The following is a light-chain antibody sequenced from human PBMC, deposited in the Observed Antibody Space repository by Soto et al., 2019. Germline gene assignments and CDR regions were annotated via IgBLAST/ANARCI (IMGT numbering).Light chain of an antibody. CDR3: QSNDSSLSGYV. J-gene: IGLJ1*01. Sequence: QPVLTQPPSVSGAPGQRVTISCTGGTSNIGAGYDVHWYQQLPGTAPKLLIYGNSNRPSGVPDRFSGSKSGTSASLAITGLQAEDEGDYYCQSNDSSLSGYVFGTGTKLTVL. CDR2: GNS. V-gene: IGLV1-40*01. CDR1: TSNIGAGYD.